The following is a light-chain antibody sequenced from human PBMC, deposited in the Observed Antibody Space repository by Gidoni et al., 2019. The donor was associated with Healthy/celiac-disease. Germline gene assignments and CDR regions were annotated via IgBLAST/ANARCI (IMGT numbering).Light chain of an antibody. J-gene: IGLJ2*01. CDR2: DVS. V-gene: IGLV2-11*01. CDR1: SSDVGGYNY. Sequence: QSALTQPRSVSGSPGQSVPISCTGTSSDVGGYNYVSWYQQHPGKPPKLMIYDVSKRPSGVPDRFSGSKSGNTASLTISGLQAEDEADYYCCSYAGSYTLVVFGGGTKLTVL. CDR3: CSYAGSYTLVV.